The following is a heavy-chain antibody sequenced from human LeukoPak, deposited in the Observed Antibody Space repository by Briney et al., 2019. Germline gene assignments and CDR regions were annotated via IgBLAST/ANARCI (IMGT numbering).Heavy chain of an antibody. Sequence: KPSETLSLTCAVYGGSFSGYYWSWIRQPPGKGLEWIGEINHSGSTNYNPSLKSRVTISVDTSKNQFSLKLSSVTAADTAVYYCARGYPAPLAFMVRGGYYMDVWGKGTTVTVSS. CDR2: INHSGST. V-gene: IGHV4-34*01. D-gene: IGHD3-10*01. CDR1: GGSFSGYY. CDR3: ARGYPAPLAFMVRGGYYMDV. J-gene: IGHJ6*03.